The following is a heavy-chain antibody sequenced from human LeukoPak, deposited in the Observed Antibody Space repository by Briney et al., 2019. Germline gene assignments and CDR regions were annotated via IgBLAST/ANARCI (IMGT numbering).Heavy chain of an antibody. Sequence: QTGGSLRLSCAASGFTFSSYAMSWVRQAPGKGLEWVSAISGSGASTSYANSVKGRFTISRDNSKNTLYLHMSSLRAEDTAIYYCARPTSGWYLGYYWGQGTLVTASS. CDR3: ARPTSGWYLGYY. CDR1: GFTFSSYA. V-gene: IGHV3-23*01. J-gene: IGHJ4*02. D-gene: IGHD6-19*01. CDR2: ISGSGAST.